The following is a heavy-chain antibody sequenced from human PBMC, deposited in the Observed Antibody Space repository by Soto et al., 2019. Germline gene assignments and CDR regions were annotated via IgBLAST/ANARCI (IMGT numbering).Heavy chain of an antibody. CDR3: ARYCSGGSCYSGRKFDP. Sequence: QVQLVQSGAEVKKPGASVKVSCKASGYTFTSYDISWVRQATGQGLEWMGWMNPNSGNTGYAQKFQGRVTMTRNTSISTAYMELSSLRSEDTAVYYCARYCSGGSCYSGRKFDPWGQGTLVTVSS. V-gene: IGHV1-8*01. D-gene: IGHD2-15*01. J-gene: IGHJ5*02. CDR1: GYTFTSYD. CDR2: MNPNSGNT.